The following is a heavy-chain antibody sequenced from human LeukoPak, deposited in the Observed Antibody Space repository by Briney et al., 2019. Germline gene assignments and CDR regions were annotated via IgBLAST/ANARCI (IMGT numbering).Heavy chain of an antibody. Sequence: GGSLRLSCAASGFAFSSYSMNWVRQAPGKGLEGVSSISSSSSYIYYADSVKGRFTISRDNAKNSLYLQMNSLRAEDTAMYFCARGGLWNGGTYSVDFWGQGTLATVSS. CDR3: ARGGLWNGGTYSVDF. CDR1: GFAFSSYS. D-gene: IGHD1-26*01. CDR2: ISSSSSYI. V-gene: IGHV3-21*01. J-gene: IGHJ4*02.